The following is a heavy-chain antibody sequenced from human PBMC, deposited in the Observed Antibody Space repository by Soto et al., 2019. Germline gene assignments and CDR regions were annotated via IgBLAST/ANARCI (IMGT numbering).Heavy chain of an antibody. V-gene: IGHV4-39*07. CDR1: GGSISTRSSY. D-gene: IGHD3-9*01. CDR3: ARFMAAPAGFYYYDYMDV. J-gene: IGHJ6*03. Sequence: SETLSLTCTVSGGSISTRSSYWGWIRQPPGKGLEWIGNIYHIGNTNYNPSLKSRVTISIDTSKNQFSLKLNSVTAADTAVYYCARFMAAPAGFYYYDYMDVWGKGTTVTVSS. CDR2: IYHIGNT.